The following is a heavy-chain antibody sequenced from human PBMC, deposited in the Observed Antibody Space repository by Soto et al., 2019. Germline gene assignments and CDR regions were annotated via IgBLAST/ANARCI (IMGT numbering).Heavy chain of an antibody. V-gene: IGHV4-39*01. CDR2: IYYSGSN. Sequence: SETLCLRWSVSGGSMSSSRYYGGWSRQHPGKGLEWIGSIYYSGSNYYHPSLKSRVTISVDTSKNQFYLKLRSVTDADKAVYYCARGRLALLLRFLASNWFDPLGQGTVVTFS. D-gene: IGHD3-3*01. CDR3: ARGRLALLLRFLASNWFDP. J-gene: IGHJ5*02. CDR1: GGSMSSSRYY.